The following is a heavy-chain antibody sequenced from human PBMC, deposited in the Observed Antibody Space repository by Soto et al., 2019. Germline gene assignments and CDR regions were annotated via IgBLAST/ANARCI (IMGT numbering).Heavy chain of an antibody. D-gene: IGHD2-2*02. J-gene: IGHJ5*02. CDR1: GGTFSSYT. Sequence: ASVKVSCKASGGTFSSYTISWVRQAPGQGLEWMGRIIPILGIANYAQKFQGRVTITADKSRSTAYMELSSLRSEDTAVYYCARGVVVVPAAISWFDPWGQGTLVTVSS. V-gene: IGHV1-69*02. CDR2: IIPILGIA. CDR3: ARGVVVVPAAISWFDP.